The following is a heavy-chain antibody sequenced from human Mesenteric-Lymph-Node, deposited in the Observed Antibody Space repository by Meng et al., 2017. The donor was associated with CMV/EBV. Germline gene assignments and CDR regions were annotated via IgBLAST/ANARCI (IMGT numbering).Heavy chain of an antibody. CDR3: AKKEWALINYYGFDY. D-gene: IGHD3-10*01. CDR1: GLTFSNYG. V-gene: IGHV3-30*02. CDR2: IQSDVSNK. J-gene: IGHJ4*02. Sequence: GESLKISCAASGLTFSNYGMHWVRPAPGVGLEWVAFIQSDVSNKHYAESVKGRFTISRDNSKNTLYLQMNSLRAEDTAVYYCAKKEWALINYYGFDYWGQGTLVTVSS.